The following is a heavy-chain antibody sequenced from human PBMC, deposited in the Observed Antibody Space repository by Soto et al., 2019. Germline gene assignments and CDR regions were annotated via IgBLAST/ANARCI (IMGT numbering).Heavy chain of an antibody. J-gene: IGHJ4*02. CDR3: AREPPRSCTGSKCLYDFDQ. CDR2: IYSGGST. D-gene: IGHD3-10*01. V-gene: IGHV4-31*03. CDR1: GDSITTGGFY. Sequence: HVQLQESGPGLVEPSQTLSLTCTVSGDSITTGGFYWNWIRHHPDKGLEWIGYIYSGGSTVYLPSLKSRLTMSLDTSNNQFSLNLRSVTAADTAVYYCAREPPRSCTGSKCLYDFDQWGQGTLVTVSS.